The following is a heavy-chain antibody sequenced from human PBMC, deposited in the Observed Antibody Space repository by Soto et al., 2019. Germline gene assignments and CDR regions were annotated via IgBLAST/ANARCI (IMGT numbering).Heavy chain of an antibody. D-gene: IGHD3-16*01. CDR2: IYYSGST. Sequence: SETLSLTCTVSGGSISSSSYYWGWIRQPPGKGLEWIGSIYYSGSTYYNPSLKSRVTISVDTSKNQFSLKLSSVTAADTAVYYCASLKNACTTSTDYFDYWGQGTLVTVSA. CDR1: GGSISSSSYY. CDR3: ASLKNACTTSTDYFDY. V-gene: IGHV4-39*01. J-gene: IGHJ4*02.